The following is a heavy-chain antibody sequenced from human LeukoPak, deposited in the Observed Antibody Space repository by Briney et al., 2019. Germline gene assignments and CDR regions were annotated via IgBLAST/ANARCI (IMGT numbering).Heavy chain of an antibody. CDR2: LRGNGDT. CDR3: ANASWVSSADAVL. D-gene: IGHD3-16*01. J-gene: IGHJ1*01. V-gene: IGHV3-23*01. Sequence: GGSLRLSCAASGFTFSDYAMSWVREAPARGLEWVSSLRGNGDTFYADFVKGRFTLSRDESRNTVYLQLNDLRVEDTAVYYCANASWVSSADAVLWGQGTVVTVSS. CDR1: GFTFSDYA.